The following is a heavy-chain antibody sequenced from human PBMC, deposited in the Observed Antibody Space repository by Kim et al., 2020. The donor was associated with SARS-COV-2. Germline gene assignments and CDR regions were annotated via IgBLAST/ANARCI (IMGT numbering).Heavy chain of an antibody. V-gene: IGHV3-53*01. J-gene: IGHJ6*02. D-gene: IGHD1-26*01. Sequence: GGSLRLSCAASGFTVSSNYMSWVCQAPGKGLEWVSVIYSGGSTYYADSVKGRFTISRDNSKNTLYLQMNSLRAEDTAVYYCARDSLVGATSYYYYYYGMDVWGQGTTVTVSS. CDR2: IYSGGST. CDR3: ARDSLVGATSYYYYYYGMDV. CDR1: GFTVSSNY.